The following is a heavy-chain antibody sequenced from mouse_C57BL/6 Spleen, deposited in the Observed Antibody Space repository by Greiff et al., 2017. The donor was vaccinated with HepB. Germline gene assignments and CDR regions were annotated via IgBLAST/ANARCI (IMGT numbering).Heavy chain of an antibody. V-gene: IGHV1-22*01. CDR3: ARSNYYGSSGYYYAMDY. D-gene: IGHD1-1*01. Sequence: EVQLQQSGPELVKPGASVKMSCKASGYTFTDYNMHWVKQSHGKSLEWIGYINPNNGGTSYNQKFKGKATLTVNKSSSTAYMELRSLTSEDSAVYYCARSNYYGSSGYYYAMDYWGQGTSVTVSS. CDR2: INPNNGGT. J-gene: IGHJ4*01. CDR1: GYTFTDYN.